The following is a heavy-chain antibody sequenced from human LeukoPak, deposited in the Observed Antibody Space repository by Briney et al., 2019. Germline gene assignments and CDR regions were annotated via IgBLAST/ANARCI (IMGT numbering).Heavy chain of an antibody. Sequence: GGSLRLSCVASGFTFSNYWMHWVRQAPGKGLVWVSRINSDGRTITYGDSVKGRFTISRDNAKNTLYLQMNSLRADDTAVYYCAKGKSGYYFDSWGQGTLVTVSS. CDR3: AKGKSGYYFDS. D-gene: IGHD3-22*01. CDR2: INSDGRTI. V-gene: IGHV3-74*01. J-gene: IGHJ4*02. CDR1: GFTFSNYW.